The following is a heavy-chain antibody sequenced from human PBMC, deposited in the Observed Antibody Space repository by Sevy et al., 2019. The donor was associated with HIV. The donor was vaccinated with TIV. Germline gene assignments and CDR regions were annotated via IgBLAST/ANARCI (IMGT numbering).Heavy chain of an antibody. CDR1: GFTFSSYS. CDR2: ISSSSSYI. Sequence: GGSLRLSCAASGFTFSSYSMNWVRQAPGKGLEWVSSISSSSSYIYYADSVKGRFTISRDNAKNSLYLQMNSLRAEDTAVYYCARDQRGCSGGSCYEDAFDIWGQGTMVPVSS. J-gene: IGHJ3*02. V-gene: IGHV3-21*01. D-gene: IGHD2-15*01. CDR3: ARDQRGCSGGSCYEDAFDI.